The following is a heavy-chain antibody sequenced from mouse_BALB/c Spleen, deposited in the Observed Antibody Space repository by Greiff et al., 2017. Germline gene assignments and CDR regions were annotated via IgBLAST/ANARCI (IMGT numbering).Heavy chain of an antibody. CDR3: ARGGNYGDAMDY. Sequence: DVKLQESGPGLVKPSQSLSLTCSVTGYSITSGYYWNWIRQFPGNKLEWMGYISYDGSNNYNPSLKNRISITRDTSKNQFFLKLNSVTTEDTATYYCARGGNYGDAMDYWGQGTSVTVPS. CDR1: GYSITSGYY. J-gene: IGHJ4*01. CDR2: ISYDGSN. D-gene: IGHD1-1*01. V-gene: IGHV3-6*02.